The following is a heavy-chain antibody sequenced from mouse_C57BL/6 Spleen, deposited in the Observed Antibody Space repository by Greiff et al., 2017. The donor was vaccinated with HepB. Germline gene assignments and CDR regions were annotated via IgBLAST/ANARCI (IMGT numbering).Heavy chain of an antibody. CDR2: ISDGGSYT. V-gene: IGHV5-4*01. D-gene: IGHD4-1*01. J-gene: IGHJ4*01. Sequence: VKLVESGGGLVKPGGSLKLSCAASGFTFRNYAMSWVRQTPEKRLEWVATISDGGSYTYYPDNVKGRFTISRDNAKNNLYLQMSHLKSEDTAMYYCAREELLYYAMDYWGQGTSVTVSS. CDR3: AREELLYYAMDY. CDR1: GFTFRNYA.